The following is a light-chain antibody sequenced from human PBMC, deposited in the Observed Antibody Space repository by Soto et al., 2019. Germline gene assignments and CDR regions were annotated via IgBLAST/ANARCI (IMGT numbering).Light chain of an antibody. CDR1: QSVLYSSNNKNY. V-gene: IGKV4-1*01. J-gene: IGKJ1*01. CDR2: WAS. CDR3: QHLGT. Sequence: DIVMTQSPDSLAVSLGERATINCKSSQSVLYSSNNKNYLAWYQQKPGQPPKLLIYWASTRESGVPDRFSGSGSGTDFTLTISSLQAEDVAGYYCQHLGTFGQGTKVEIK.